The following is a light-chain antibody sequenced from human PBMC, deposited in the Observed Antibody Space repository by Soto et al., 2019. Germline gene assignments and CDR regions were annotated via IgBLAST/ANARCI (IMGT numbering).Light chain of an antibody. V-gene: IGKV3-20*01. J-gene: IGKJ1*01. CDR2: GAS. CDR1: QSVSNNY. Sequence: EIVLTQSPVTLSLSPGEGATLSCRASQSVSNNYLAWYQQKPGQAPRLLIYGASNRATGVPDRFSGSGSGTDFTLTINTLEPEDFAVYYCQQYGSSSSWTFGQGTKVDIK. CDR3: QQYGSSSSWT.